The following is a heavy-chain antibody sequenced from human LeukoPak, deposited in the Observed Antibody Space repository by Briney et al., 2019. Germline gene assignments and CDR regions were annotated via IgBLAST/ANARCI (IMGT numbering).Heavy chain of an antibody. CDR2: IIPIFGTA. Sequence: ASVKVSCKASGGTFSSYAISWVRQAPGQGLEWMGGIIPIFGTANYAQKFQGRVTITADESTSTAYMELSSLRSEDTAVYYCARALPDCGGDCSPVFSGYYYYMDVWGKGTTVTVSS. CDR3: ARALPDCGGDCSPVFSGYYYYMDV. D-gene: IGHD2-21*01. J-gene: IGHJ6*03. CDR1: GGTFSSYA. V-gene: IGHV1-69*13.